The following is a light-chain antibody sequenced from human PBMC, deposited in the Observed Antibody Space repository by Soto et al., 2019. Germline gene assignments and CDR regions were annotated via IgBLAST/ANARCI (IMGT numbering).Light chain of an antibody. CDR1: QSVSSSY. CDR3: QQYGSSPIT. J-gene: IGKJ2*01. Sequence: EIVLTQSPGTLSLSPGERATLSCRASQSVSSSYLAWYQQKPGQAPSLLIYGASSRATGIPDRFSGSGSGPDFTLTISRLDPEDFAVYYCQQYGSSPITFGQGTKLEIK. CDR2: GAS. V-gene: IGKV3-20*01.